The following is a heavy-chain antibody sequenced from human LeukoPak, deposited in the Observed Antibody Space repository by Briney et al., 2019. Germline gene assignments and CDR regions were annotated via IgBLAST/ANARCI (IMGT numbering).Heavy chain of an antibody. CDR3: VKLDLQPEPPRGMDV. D-gene: IGHD1-14*01. CDR1: GFTFSSYA. Sequence: GGSLRLSCSASGFTFSSYAMHWVRQAPGKGLEYVSAISSNGGSTYYADSVKGRFTISRDNSKNTLYLQMSSLRAEDTAVYYCVKLDLQPEPPRGMDVWGQGTTVTVSS. V-gene: IGHV3-64D*06. CDR2: ISSNGGST. J-gene: IGHJ6*02.